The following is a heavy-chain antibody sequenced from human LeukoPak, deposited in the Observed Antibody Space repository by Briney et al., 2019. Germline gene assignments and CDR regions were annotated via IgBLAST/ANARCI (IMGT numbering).Heavy chain of an antibody. V-gene: IGHV4-34*01. CDR3: ARGAHYYDSSGSCFYDY. CDR2: INHSGST. D-gene: IGHD3-22*01. J-gene: IGHJ4*02. CDR1: GGSFSGYY. Sequence: SETLSLTCAVYGGSFSGYYWSWIRQPPGKGLEWIGEINHSGSTNYNPSLKSRVTISVDTSKNQFSLKLSSVTAADTAVYYCARGAHYYDSSGSCFYDYWGQGTLVTVSS.